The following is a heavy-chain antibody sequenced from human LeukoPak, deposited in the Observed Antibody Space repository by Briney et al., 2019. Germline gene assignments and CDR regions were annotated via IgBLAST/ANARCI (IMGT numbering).Heavy chain of an antibody. Sequence: GGSLRLSCAASGFTFSNYAMSWVRQAPGKGLEWVSVISGSGGSRYYADSVKGRFTISRDNSKNTLYLQMNSLRADDTAVYYCARRAGAYSHPYDYWGQGTLVTVSS. CDR2: ISGSGGSR. D-gene: IGHD4/OR15-4a*01. CDR1: GFTFSNYA. J-gene: IGHJ4*02. V-gene: IGHV3-23*01. CDR3: ARRAGAYSHPYDY.